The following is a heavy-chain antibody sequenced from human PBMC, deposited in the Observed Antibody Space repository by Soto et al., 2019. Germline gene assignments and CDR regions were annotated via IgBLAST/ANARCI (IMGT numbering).Heavy chain of an antibody. J-gene: IGHJ3*02. D-gene: IGHD1-26*01. Sequence: ASVKVSCKASGYTFTGYYMHWVRQAPGQGLEWMGWINPNSGGTNYAQKFQGWVTMTRDTSISTAYMELSRLRSDDTAVYYCARSPIYSGSYYGDSSGSAFDTWGQGTMVTVSS. CDR2: INPNSGGT. CDR1: GYTFTGYY. V-gene: IGHV1-2*04. CDR3: ARSPIYSGSYYGDSSGSAFDT.